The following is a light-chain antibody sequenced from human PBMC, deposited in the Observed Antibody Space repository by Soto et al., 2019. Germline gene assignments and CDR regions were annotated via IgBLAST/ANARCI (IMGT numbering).Light chain of an antibody. Sequence: EIGLTQSPGTLSLSPGERDTLSCRASQSLSSSYLAWYQQKPGQAPSLLIYGASSRATGIPDRFSGSRSGTGFTLTISRLEPDDFAVYYCQQYGGSPPYTFGQGTKVEIK. J-gene: IGKJ2*01. CDR1: QSLSSSY. CDR3: QQYGGSPPYT. CDR2: GAS. V-gene: IGKV3-20*01.